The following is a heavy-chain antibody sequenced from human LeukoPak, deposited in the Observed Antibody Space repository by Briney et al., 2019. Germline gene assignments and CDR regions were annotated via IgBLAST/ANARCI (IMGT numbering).Heavy chain of an antibody. V-gene: IGHV4-59*08. CDR1: GGSISGYH. Sequence: SETLSLTCTVSGGSISGYHWSWIRQPPGKGLEWIGYVDDTGNTNYRPSLKSRVTISVDTSKNQFSLKLSSVTAADTAVYYCASYTTTAWYFDLWGRGTLVTVSS. CDR2: VDDTGNT. D-gene: IGHD2/OR15-2a*01. J-gene: IGHJ2*01. CDR3: ASYTTTAWYFDL.